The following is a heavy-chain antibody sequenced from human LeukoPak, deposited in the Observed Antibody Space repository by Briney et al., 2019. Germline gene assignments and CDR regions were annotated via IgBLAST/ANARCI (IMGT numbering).Heavy chain of an antibody. D-gene: IGHD5-12*01. CDR1: GFTFSSYA. J-gene: IGHJ4*02. V-gene: IGHV3-23*01. Sequence: GGSLRPSCAASGFTFSSYAMSWVRQAPGKGLEWVSAISGSGGSTYYADSVKGRFTISRDNSKNTLYLQMNSLRAEDTAVYYCARDRGSGYDYWGQGTLVTVSS. CDR2: ISGSGGST. CDR3: ARDRGSGYDY.